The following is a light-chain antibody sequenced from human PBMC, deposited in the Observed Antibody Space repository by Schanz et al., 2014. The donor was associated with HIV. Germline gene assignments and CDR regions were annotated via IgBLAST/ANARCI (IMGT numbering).Light chain of an antibody. CDR2: EVS. CDR1: SSDVGGYNY. V-gene: IGLV2-8*01. Sequence: QSALTQPPSASGSPGQSVTISCTGTSSDVGGYNYASWYQQHPGKAPKLMIYEVSERPSGVPDRFSGSKSGNTASLTVSGLQADDEADYYCSSYAATSNVLFGGGTKLTVL. J-gene: IGLJ3*02. CDR3: SSYAATSNVL.